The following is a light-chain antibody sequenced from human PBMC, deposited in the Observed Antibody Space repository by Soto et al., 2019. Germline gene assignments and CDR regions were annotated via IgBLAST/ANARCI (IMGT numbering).Light chain of an antibody. CDR3: QQYNNWPLT. CDR2: GAS. V-gene: IGKV3-15*01. J-gene: IGKJ3*01. CDR1: QSVSSN. Sequence: EIVMTQSPATLSVSPGERATLSCRASQSVSSNLAWYQQKPGQAPRLLIYGASTRATGIPARFSCSGSGTEFTLTISSLQSEDFAVDYCQQYNNWPLTFGPGTKVDIK.